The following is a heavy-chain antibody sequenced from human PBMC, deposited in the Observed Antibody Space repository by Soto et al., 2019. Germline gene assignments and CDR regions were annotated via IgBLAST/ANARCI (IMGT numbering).Heavy chain of an antibody. J-gene: IGHJ1*01. Sequence: QVQQLESGPGLVKPWDTLSLTCTVSGAYVRDFSWSWIRQHAGKGLEWLGRITVNGITQYTPSFRSRVTMSMDTSRNQFSLNLQSSTAADTALYYCARESGENWTYEAHWGQGTLVTVSS. V-gene: IGHV4-4*07. CDR2: ITVNGIT. CDR1: GAYVRDFS. CDR3: ARESGENWTYEAH. D-gene: IGHD1-7*01.